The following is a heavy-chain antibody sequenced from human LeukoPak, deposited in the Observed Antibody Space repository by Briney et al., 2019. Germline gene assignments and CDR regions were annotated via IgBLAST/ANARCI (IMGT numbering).Heavy chain of an antibody. CDR2: MNPNSGNT. D-gene: IGHD6-13*01. CDR3: ARGRRARSSSSQNWFDP. Sequence: ASVKVSCKASGYTFTGYYMHWVRQAPGQGLEWMGWMNPNSGNTGYAQKFQGRVTMTRNTSISTAYMELSSLRSEDTAVYYCARGRRARSSSSQNWFDPWGQGTLVTVSS. J-gene: IGHJ5*02. CDR1: GYTFTGYY. V-gene: IGHV1-8*02.